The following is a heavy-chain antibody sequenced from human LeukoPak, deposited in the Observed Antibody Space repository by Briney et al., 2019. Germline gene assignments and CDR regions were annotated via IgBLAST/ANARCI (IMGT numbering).Heavy chain of an antibody. CDR3: ARGSRELYYFDY. Sequence: SETLSLTCTVSGGSISSYYWSWIRQPPGKGLEWIGYIYYSGSTKYNPTLKSRVTISVDASKTQFSLKLNSLTAAATAVYYCARGSRELYYFDYWGQGPWVTVSS. D-gene: IGHD1-7*01. J-gene: IGHJ4*02. CDR1: GGSISSYY. CDR2: IYYSGST. V-gene: IGHV4-59*01.